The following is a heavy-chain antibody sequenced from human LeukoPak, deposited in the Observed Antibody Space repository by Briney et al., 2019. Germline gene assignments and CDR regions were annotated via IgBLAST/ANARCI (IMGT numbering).Heavy chain of an antibody. CDR3: VTYYFDSSGPKKNY. CDR2: INHSGST. D-gene: IGHD3-22*01. V-gene: IGHV4-34*01. CDR1: GGSFSGYY. J-gene: IGHJ4*02. Sequence: SETLSLTCAVYGGSFSGYYWSWIRQPPGKGLEWIGEINHSGSTNYNPSLKSRVTTSVDTSKKQFSLKLSSVTAADTAVYYCVTYYFDSSGPKKNYWGQGTLVTVSS.